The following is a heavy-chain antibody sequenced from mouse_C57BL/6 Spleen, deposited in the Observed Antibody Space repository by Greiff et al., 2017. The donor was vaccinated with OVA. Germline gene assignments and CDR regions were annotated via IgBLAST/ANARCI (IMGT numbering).Heavy chain of an antibody. V-gene: IGHV1-4*01. D-gene: IGHD4-1*01. J-gene: IGHJ1*03. CDR1: GYTFTSYT. CDR2: INPSSGYT. CDR3: ARKLTGTDYWYFDV. Sequence: QVQLKESGAELARPGASVKMSCKASGYTFTSYTMHWVKQRPGQGLEWIGYINPSSGYTKYNQKFKDKATLTADKSSSTAYMQLSSLTSEDSAVDYCARKLTGTDYWYFDVWGTGTTVTVSS.